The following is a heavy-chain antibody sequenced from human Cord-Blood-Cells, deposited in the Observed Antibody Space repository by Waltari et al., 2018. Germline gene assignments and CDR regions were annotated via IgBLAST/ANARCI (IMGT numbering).Heavy chain of an antibody. J-gene: IGHJ4*02. Sequence: QVQLVESGGGVVQPGRSLRLSCAASGFTFSSYARHWVRQAPGKGLEWVAVISYDGSNKYYADSVKGRFTISRDNSKNTLYLQMNSLRAEDTAVYYCAKGQQLVFDYWGQGTLVTVSS. V-gene: IGHV3-30*04. CDR1: GFTFSSYA. CDR3: AKGQQLVFDY. CDR2: ISYDGSNK. D-gene: IGHD6-13*01.